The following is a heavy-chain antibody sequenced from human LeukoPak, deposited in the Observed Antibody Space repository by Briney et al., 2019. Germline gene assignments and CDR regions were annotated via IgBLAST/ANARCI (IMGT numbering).Heavy chain of an antibody. J-gene: IGHJ4*02. CDR1: GGSISSYY. V-gene: IGHV4-59*01. CDR2: IYYSGST. D-gene: IGHD1-26*01. Sequence: SETLSLTCTVSGGSISSYYWSWIRQPPGKGLEWIGFIYYSGSTNYNPSLKSRVTISVDTSKNQFSLKLSSVTAADTAVYYCARDRVFSYSGSPHLDYWGQGTLVTVSS. CDR3: ARDRVFSYSGSPHLDY.